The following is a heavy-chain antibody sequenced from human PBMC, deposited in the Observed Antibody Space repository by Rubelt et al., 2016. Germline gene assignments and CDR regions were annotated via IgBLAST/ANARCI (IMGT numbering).Heavy chain of an antibody. CDR3: ARDIKDLDV. Sequence: QVQLVQSGAEVKKPGSSVKVSCKASGGTFSSYAISWVRQAPGQGLAYMGLINPTDGGTSYVQKFQGRVTMTRDTSTSTVYMELISLRSDETALYDCARDIKDLDVWCQGRMVTVSS. V-gene: IGHV1-46*01. D-gene: IGHD1-14*01. CDR2: INPTDGGT. CDR1: GGTFSSYA. J-gene: IGHJ3*01.